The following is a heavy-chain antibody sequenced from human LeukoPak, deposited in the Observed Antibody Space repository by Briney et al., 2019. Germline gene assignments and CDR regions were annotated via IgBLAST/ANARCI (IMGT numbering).Heavy chain of an antibody. CDR3: ARVGHGWYFDL. Sequence: SETLSLTCTVSGGSISSSSYYWGWIRRPPGKGLEWIGTIYYSGSTYYNPSLKSRVTISVDTSKNQFSLKLSSVTAADTAIYYCARVGHGWYFDLWGRGTLVTVSS. CDR1: GGSISSSSYY. CDR2: IYYSGST. J-gene: IGHJ2*01. V-gene: IGHV4-39*07.